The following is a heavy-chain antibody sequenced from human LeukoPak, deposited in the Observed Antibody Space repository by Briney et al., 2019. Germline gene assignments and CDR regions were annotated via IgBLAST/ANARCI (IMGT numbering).Heavy chain of an antibody. V-gene: IGHV3-7*05. CDR3: ARGGYFSTY. CDR1: EFTFSSYW. CDR2: INQDGGET. J-gene: IGHJ4*02. Sequence: GGSLRLSCAASEFTFSSYWMTWVRQAPGRGLEWVANINQDGGETYYVDSVKGRFTISRDNAKNSLYLQMNSLRAEDTAVYYCARGGYFSTYWGQETLVTVSS. D-gene: IGHD3-3*02.